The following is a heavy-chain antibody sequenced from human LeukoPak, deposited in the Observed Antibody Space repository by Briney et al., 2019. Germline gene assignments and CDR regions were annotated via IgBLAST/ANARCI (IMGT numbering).Heavy chain of an antibody. CDR3: ARDAGWDDFWSGYYPD. CDR2: IIPIFGTP. V-gene: IGHV1-69*05. Sequence: SVSVSFMHSVCTLINYAINWVRQAPGQGLEWMGGIIPIFGTPSYAQKFQDRVTITTDESTNTAYVEVRSLRSEDTAVYYCARDAGWDDFWSGYYPDWGQGTLVTVFS. J-gene: IGHJ4*02. CDR1: VCTLINYA. D-gene: IGHD3-3*01.